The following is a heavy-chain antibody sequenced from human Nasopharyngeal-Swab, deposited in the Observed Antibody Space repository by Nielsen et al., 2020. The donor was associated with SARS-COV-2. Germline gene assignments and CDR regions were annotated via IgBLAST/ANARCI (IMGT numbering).Heavy chain of an antibody. V-gene: IGHV1-69*04. J-gene: IGHJ5*02. CDR1: GGTFSSCA. Sequence: SVTVSCKASGGTFSSCAISWVRQAPGQGLEWMGRIIPILGIANYAQKFQGRVTITADKSTSTAYMELSSLRSEDTAVYYCARDWVVVTAPDWFDPWGQGTLVTVSS. D-gene: IGHD2-21*02. CDR2: IIPILGIA. CDR3: ARDWVVVTAPDWFDP.